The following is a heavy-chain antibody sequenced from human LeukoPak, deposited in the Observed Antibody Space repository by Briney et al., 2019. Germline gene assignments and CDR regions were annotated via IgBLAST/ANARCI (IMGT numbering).Heavy chain of an antibody. CDR2: INGNGQQR. CDR3: AKYGNDLDSRGFFIPFDH. CDR1: GFTFCSSA. Sequence: PGGSLRLSCSASGFTFCSSAMTWVRQLPGKGLEWVSTINGNGQQRYYGDSVKGRFSVSRDNSKNTLYLQMDSLRADDSALYYCAKYGNDLDSRGFFIPFDHWGQGTLVTVSS. V-gene: IGHV3-23*01. D-gene: IGHD3-22*01. J-gene: IGHJ4*02.